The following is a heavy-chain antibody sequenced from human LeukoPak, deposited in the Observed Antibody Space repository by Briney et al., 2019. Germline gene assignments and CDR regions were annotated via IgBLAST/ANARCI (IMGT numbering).Heavy chain of an antibody. CDR1: GFTFSSYG. J-gene: IGHJ4*02. CDR3: AELMIEAIRSAIEY. V-gene: IGHV3-30*02. D-gene: IGHD1-26*01. Sequence: GGSLRLSCEASGFTFSSYGMHWVRQAPGKGLEWGAFLRHNGGREYYVDHVRGRFTISRDNSKNTLYLEMNSLRVEDTAVYYCAELMIEAIRSAIEYWGQGTLVSVSS. CDR2: LRHNGGRE.